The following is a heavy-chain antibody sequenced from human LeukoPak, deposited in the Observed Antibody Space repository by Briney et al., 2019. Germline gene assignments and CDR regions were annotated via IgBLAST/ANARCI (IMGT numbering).Heavy chain of an antibody. D-gene: IGHD4-11*01. CDR3: ATVTKVDFNY. V-gene: IGHV3-30*09. CDR1: GFTFSSYT. J-gene: IGHJ4*02. CDR2: VSVEGIGR. Sequence: PGRSLRLSCAASGFTFSSYTFYWFRQAPGKGLEWVASVSVEGIGRYFPGSVEGRFAISRDDPTKSVFLQMSNLRPEDTAVYFCATVTKVDFNYWGQGTLVTVSS.